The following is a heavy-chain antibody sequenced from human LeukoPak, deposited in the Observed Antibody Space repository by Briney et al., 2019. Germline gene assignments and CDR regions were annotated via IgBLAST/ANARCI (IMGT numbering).Heavy chain of an antibody. Sequence: PSETLSLTCAVYGGSFSGYYWSWIRQPPGKGLEWIGEINHSRSTNYNPSLKSRATISVDTSKNQFSLKLSSVTAADTAVYYCARGVQARYYYGSGSYSPYWGQGTLVTVSS. J-gene: IGHJ4*02. V-gene: IGHV4-34*01. CDR1: GGSFSGYY. CDR3: ARGVQARYYYGSGSYSPY. CDR2: INHSRST. D-gene: IGHD3-10*01.